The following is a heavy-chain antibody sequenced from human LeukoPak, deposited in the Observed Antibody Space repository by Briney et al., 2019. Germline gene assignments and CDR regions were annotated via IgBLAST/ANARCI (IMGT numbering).Heavy chain of an antibody. CDR2: ISSSSSYI. V-gene: IGHV3-21*01. J-gene: IGHJ4*02. Sequence: GGSLRLSCAASGFTFSSYSVNWVRQAPGKGLEWVSSISSSSSYIYYADSVKGRFTISRDNAKNSLYLQMNSLRAEDTAVYYCARIAVAGTGKGNYWGQGTLVTVSS. CDR1: GFTFSSYS. D-gene: IGHD6-19*01. CDR3: ARIAVAGTGKGNY.